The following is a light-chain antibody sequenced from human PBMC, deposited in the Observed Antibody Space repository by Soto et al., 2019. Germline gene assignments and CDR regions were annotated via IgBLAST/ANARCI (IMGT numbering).Light chain of an antibody. V-gene: IGLV2-18*02. CDR2: DVS. CDR3: SSFTTSSTDV. Sequence: QSALTQPPSVSGSPGQSVTISCTGTSSDVGAYNRVSWYQQPPGAAPKLMICDVSNRPSGVPERFSGSKSGNTASLTIFGLQAEDEADYYGSSFTTSSTDVFGTGTKLTVL. CDR1: SSDVGAYNR. J-gene: IGLJ1*01.